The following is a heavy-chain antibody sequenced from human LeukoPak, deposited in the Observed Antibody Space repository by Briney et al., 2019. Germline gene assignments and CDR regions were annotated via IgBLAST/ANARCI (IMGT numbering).Heavy chain of an antibody. Sequence: GGSLRLSCAASGFIFSSYGMSWVRQAPGKGLEWVSAISRSGGTTYYADSVKGRFTISGDKSKNTLCLQMNSLRAEDTALYYCARDHYRAVTASDYWGQGTLVTVSS. D-gene: IGHD4-11*01. V-gene: IGHV3-23*01. J-gene: IGHJ4*02. CDR3: ARDHYRAVTASDY. CDR2: ISRSGGTT. CDR1: GFIFSSYG.